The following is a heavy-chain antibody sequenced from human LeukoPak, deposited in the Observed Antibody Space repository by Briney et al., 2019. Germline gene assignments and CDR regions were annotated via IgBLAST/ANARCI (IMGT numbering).Heavy chain of an antibody. CDR1: GFTFSNYW. V-gene: IGHV3-7*03. CDR2: INRDGSER. Sequence: GGSLRLSCAASGFTFSNYWMTWVRQAPGKGLEWVANINRDGSERYYVDSVRGRFTISRDDAKSSLYLQMNSLRAEDTAVYYCARRNAMDVWGQGTTVIVFS. CDR3: ARRNAMDV. J-gene: IGHJ6*02.